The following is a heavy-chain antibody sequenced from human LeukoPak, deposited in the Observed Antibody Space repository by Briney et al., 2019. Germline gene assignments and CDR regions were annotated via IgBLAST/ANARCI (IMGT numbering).Heavy chain of an antibody. Sequence: GGSLRLSCAASAFTFSSYGMHWVRQAPGKGLEWVAFIRYDGSNKYYADSVKGRFTISRDNSKNTVYLQMNSLRTEDTAVYYCAKGLGARGMWDYYYYMDVWGKGTTVTISS. V-gene: IGHV3-30*02. D-gene: IGHD3-16*01. CDR3: AKGLGARGMWDYYYYMDV. J-gene: IGHJ6*03. CDR1: AFTFSSYG. CDR2: IRYDGSNK.